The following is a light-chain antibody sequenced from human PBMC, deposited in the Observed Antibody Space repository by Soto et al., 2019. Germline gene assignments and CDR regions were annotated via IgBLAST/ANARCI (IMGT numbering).Light chain of an antibody. Sequence: QSVLTQPPSVSGAPGQRVTISCTGSRSNIGAGYDVHWYQQLPGTAPKLLIYGNSNRPSGVPDRFSGSKSGTSASLAITGLQAEDEADYYGQSYDSSLSGDVFGTGTKLTVL. CDR2: GNS. V-gene: IGLV1-40*01. CDR3: QSYDSSLSGDV. J-gene: IGLJ1*01. CDR1: RSNIGAGYD.